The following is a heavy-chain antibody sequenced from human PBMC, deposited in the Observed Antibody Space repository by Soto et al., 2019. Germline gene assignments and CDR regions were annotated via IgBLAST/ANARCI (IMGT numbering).Heavy chain of an antibody. V-gene: IGHV3-21*01. Sequence: EVQLVESVGGLVKPGGSLRLSCAASGFTFSSYSMNWVRQAPGKGLEWVSSISSSSSYIYYPDSVKKRFTISRDNGKNSLYLQMNSLKAEDTAVYYCARVEGADNGYVLGDAFDIWGQGTMVIVSS. CDR1: GFTFSSYS. J-gene: IGHJ3*02. CDR2: ISSSSSYI. D-gene: IGHD5-12*01. CDR3: ARVEGADNGYVLGDAFDI.